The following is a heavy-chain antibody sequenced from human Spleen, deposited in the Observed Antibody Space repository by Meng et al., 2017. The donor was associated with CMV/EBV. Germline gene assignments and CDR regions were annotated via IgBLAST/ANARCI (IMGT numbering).Heavy chain of an antibody. Sequence: SETLSLTCTVSGYSISSGYYWGWIRQPPGKGLEWIGSIYHSGSTYYNPSLKSRVTISVDTSKNQFSLKLSSVTAADTAVYYCARHGVYWDSSGYYFDYWGQGTLVTVSS. D-gene: IGHD3-22*01. V-gene: IGHV4-38-2*02. CDR2: IYHSGST. CDR3: ARHGVYWDSSGYYFDY. CDR1: GYSISSGYY. J-gene: IGHJ4*02.